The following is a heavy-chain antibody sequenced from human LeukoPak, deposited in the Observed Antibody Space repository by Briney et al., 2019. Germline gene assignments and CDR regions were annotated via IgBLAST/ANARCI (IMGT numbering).Heavy chain of an antibody. Sequence: SETLSLTCTVSGGSISSYYWSWIRQPPGKGLEWIGYIYYSGSTNYNPSLKSRVTISVDTSKNQFSLKLGSVTAADTAVYYCARHYPYDFWSGYYTFRFDPWGQGTLVTVSS. V-gene: IGHV4-59*08. CDR3: ARHYPYDFWSGYYTFRFDP. J-gene: IGHJ5*02. CDR2: IYYSGST. D-gene: IGHD3-3*01. CDR1: GGSISSYY.